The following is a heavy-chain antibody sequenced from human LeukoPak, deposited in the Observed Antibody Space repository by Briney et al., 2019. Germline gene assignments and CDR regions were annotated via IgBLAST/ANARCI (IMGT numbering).Heavy chain of an antibody. CDR2: IYYSGRT. CDR1: GGSISSDH. Sequence: SENLSLTCTVSGGSISSDHWNWIRQTPGKGLEWIGCIYYSGRTYYNPSLKSRVTISVDMSKSQFSLRLTSVTAADTAVYYCARKNDFEIWGRGTLVTVSS. V-gene: IGHV4-59*01. D-gene: IGHD2/OR15-2a*01. CDR3: ARKNDFEI. J-gene: IGHJ3*02.